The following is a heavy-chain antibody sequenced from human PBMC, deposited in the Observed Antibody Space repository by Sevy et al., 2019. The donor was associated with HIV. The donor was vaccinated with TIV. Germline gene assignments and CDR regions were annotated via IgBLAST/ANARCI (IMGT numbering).Heavy chain of an antibody. V-gene: IGHV1-2*02. CDR3: ARLTTKPTSDLYGMDV. D-gene: IGHD4-17*01. J-gene: IGHJ6*02. CDR2: INPNDGVT. Sequence: GASVKVSCKASGYTFTDYYIHWVRQAPGQGLEWMAWINPNDGVTNYAQRFQGGVTVTRDTSVSTAYMELRGLRYDDTAIYYCARLTTKPTSDLYGMDVWGQGTTVTVSS. CDR1: GYTFTDYY.